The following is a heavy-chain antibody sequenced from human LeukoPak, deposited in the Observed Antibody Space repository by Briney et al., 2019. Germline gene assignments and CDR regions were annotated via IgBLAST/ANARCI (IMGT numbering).Heavy chain of an antibody. Sequence: GGSLRLSCAASGFTFSDYYMSWIRQAPGKGLEWVSAISGSGGSTYYADSVKGRFTISRDNSKNTLYLQMNSLRAEDTAVYYCARKQQLVYGMDVWGQGTTVTVSS. D-gene: IGHD6-13*01. CDR1: GFTFSDYY. J-gene: IGHJ6*02. V-gene: IGHV3-23*01. CDR3: ARKQQLVYGMDV. CDR2: ISGSGGST.